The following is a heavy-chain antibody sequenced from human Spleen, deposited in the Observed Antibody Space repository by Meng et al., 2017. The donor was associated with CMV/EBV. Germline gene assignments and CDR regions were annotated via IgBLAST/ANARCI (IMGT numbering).Heavy chain of an antibody. CDR1: GFTFSDYY. CDR3: AKDQLSIPAAISGDY. D-gene: IGHD2-2*02. CDR2: ISSSSTI. Sequence: GESLKISCAASGFTFSDYYMNWVRQAPGKGLEWVSSISSSSTIYYADSVKGRFTISSDNAKNSLYLQMNSLRAEDTAVYYCAKDQLSIPAAISGDYWGQGTLVTVSS. J-gene: IGHJ4*02. V-gene: IGHV3-69-1*02.